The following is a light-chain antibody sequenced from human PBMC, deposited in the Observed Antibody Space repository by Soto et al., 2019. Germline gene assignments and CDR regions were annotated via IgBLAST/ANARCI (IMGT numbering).Light chain of an antibody. J-gene: IGKJ2*01. CDR1: QTVTSN. Sequence: EIVMTQSPATLSVSPGERATLSCRASQTVTSNLAWYQRRPGQAPRLLIYGASTRAAGIPARFSGSGSGAEFTRTISSLQSEVFAVYYCQQYNNWPQTFGQGTKLEIK. CDR2: GAS. CDR3: QQYNNWPQT. V-gene: IGKV3-15*01.